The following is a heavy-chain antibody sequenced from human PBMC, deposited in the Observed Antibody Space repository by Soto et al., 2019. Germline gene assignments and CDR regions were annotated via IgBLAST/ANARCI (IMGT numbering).Heavy chain of an antibody. Sequence: PSETLSLTCTVSGGSISTGGYYWSWIRQHPGKGLEWIGEINHSGSTNYNPSLKSRVTISVDTSKNQFSLKLSSVTAADTAVYYCAARELLWFGDLLLGYFDFWAQGTLVTVSS. CDR1: GGSISTGGYY. CDR3: AARELLWFGDLLLGYFDF. V-gene: IGHV4-34*01. D-gene: IGHD3-10*01. CDR2: INHSGST. J-gene: IGHJ4*02.